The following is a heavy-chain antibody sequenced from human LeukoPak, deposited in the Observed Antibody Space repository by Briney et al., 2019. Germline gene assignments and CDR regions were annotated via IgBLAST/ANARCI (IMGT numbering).Heavy chain of an antibody. Sequence: PGGSLRLSCVVSGFIVSSNYMSWVRQTPGKGLEWVSVIYSGGSTYYADSVKGRFTISRDNSKNTLYLQMNSLRAEDTAVYYCARGGTFPIFDYWGQGTLVTVSS. J-gene: IGHJ4*02. CDR3: ARGGTFPIFDY. D-gene: IGHD2-15*01. CDR1: GFIVSSNY. CDR2: IYSGGST. V-gene: IGHV3-53*01.